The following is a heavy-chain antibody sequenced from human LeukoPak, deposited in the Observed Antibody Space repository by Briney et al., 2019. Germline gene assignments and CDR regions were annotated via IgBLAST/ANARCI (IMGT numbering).Heavy chain of an antibody. D-gene: IGHD1-7*01. CDR2: IFHTGTT. J-gene: IGHJ4*02. CDR3: ARDYCRTTACPFDY. Sequence: PSETLSLTCTVSGYSISSGYYWGWIRQPPGKGLEWIGTIFHTGTTYYNPSLKSRVTISVDTSKNQFSLKLSSVTAADTAVYYCARDYCRTTACPFDYWGQGALVTVSS. CDR1: GYSISSGYY. V-gene: IGHV4-38-2*02.